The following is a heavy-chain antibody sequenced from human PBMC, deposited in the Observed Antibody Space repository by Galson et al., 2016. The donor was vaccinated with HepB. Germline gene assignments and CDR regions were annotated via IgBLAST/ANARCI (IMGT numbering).Heavy chain of an antibody. V-gene: IGHV4-39*01. CDR1: GDSISGSAYY. CDR3: ARGVRGSRYCWFDA. D-gene: IGHD2-15*01. J-gene: IGHJ5*02. CDR2: INYRGDT. Sequence: SETLSLTCSVAGDSISGSAYYWAWLRQSPQKGPEWIGTINYRGDTNDDPSLKSRVSISVDAPKNQISLKLTSVSAADSGVYYCARGVRGSRYCWFDAWGQGSVVIVSS.